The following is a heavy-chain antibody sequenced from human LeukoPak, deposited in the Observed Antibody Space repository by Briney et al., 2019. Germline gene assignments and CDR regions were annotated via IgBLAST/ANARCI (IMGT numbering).Heavy chain of an antibody. Sequence: GGSLRLSCAASGFTFSSYAMSWVRQAPGKGLEWVSAISGSGGSTYYADSVKGRFTISRDNSKNTLYLQMNSLRAEDTAVYYCAKDRVMITFGGVIVDGCWGQGTLVTVSS. D-gene: IGHD3-16*02. CDR1: GFTFSSYA. CDR3: AKDRVMITFGGVIVDGC. V-gene: IGHV3-23*01. J-gene: IGHJ4*02. CDR2: ISGSGGST.